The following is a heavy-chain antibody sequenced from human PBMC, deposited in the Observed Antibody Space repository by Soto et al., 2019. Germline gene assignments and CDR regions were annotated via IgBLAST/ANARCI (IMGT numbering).Heavy chain of an antibody. D-gene: IGHD6-13*01. CDR1: GFTFSSYA. CDR2: ISDSGAST. CDR3: AKDPMYSSSWHAFDI. Sequence: EVQLLESGGGLVQPGGSLRLSCAASGFTFSSYAMSWVLQAPGKGLEWVSAISDSGASTYYADSVKGRFTISRDNSKNTLYLQVNSLRAEDTAVYYCAKDPMYSSSWHAFDIWGQGTMVTVSS. J-gene: IGHJ3*02. V-gene: IGHV3-23*01.